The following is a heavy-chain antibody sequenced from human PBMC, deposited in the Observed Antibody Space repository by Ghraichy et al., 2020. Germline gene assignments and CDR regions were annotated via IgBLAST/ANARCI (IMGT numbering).Heavy chain of an antibody. Sequence: LSLTCAASGFAFSTYSMDWVRQAPGKGLEWFSYITSTSSPIYYADSVKGRFAISRDNAKNSLYLQMNSLRVEDTAVYYCARARPRNSGSHQYYYGMDVWGQGTTVTVSS. V-gene: IGHV3-48*01. J-gene: IGHJ6*02. D-gene: IGHD6-13*01. CDR1: GFAFSTYS. CDR3: ARARPRNSGSHQYYYGMDV. CDR2: ITSTSSPI.